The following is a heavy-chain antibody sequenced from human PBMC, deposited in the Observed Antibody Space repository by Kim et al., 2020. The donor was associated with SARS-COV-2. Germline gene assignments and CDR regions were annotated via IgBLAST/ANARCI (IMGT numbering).Heavy chain of an antibody. CDR1: GDSIRSYY. CDR3: STSLGALSVAV. D-gene: IGHD3-16*01. CDR2: VYNGGTT. V-gene: IGHV4-4*08. J-gene: IGHJ6*02. Sequence: SETLSLTCTVSGDSIRSYYCSWIRQSPGKGLEWIGYVYNGGTTNYNPSPRGRVTISLDTSRSQFSLNLNSVTASDTAFYYCSTSLGALSVAVWGHGTKVTVYS.